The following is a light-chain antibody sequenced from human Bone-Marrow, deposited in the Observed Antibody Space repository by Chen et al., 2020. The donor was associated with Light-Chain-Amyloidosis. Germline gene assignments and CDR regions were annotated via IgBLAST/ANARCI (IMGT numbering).Light chain of an antibody. CDR3: QSADSSGTYEVI. J-gene: IGLJ2*01. Sequence: SYELTQPPSAPLSPGQTDRITCSGDDLPTKYAYWYQQKPGQAPVLVIHRDTERPSGISERFSGSSSGTTATLTISGVQAEDEADYHCQSADSSGTYEVIFGGGTKLTVL. CDR2: RDT. V-gene: IGLV3-25*03. CDR1: DLPTKY.